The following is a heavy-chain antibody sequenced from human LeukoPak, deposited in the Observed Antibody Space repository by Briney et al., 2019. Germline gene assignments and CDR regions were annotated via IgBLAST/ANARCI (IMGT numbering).Heavy chain of an antibody. Sequence: GGSLRLSCAASGFTFSTFAMIWVRQPPGKGLEWVSSIFPRGGEIHYADSVRGRFTISRDNSKSTLSLQMNSLRAEDTAVYYCARDRLDIVVVVAASIASDFDYWGQGTLVTVSS. CDR3: ARDRLDIVVVVAASIASDFDY. J-gene: IGHJ4*02. V-gene: IGHV3-23*01. D-gene: IGHD2-15*01. CDR1: GFTFSTFA. CDR2: IFPRGGEI.